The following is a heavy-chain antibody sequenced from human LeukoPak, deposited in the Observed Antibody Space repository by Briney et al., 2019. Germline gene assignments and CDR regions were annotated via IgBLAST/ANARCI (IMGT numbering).Heavy chain of an antibody. D-gene: IGHD2-21*02. Sequence: GGSLRLSCAASGFTFSSYSMNWVRQAPGKGLEWVSSISSSSSYIYYADSVKGRFTTSRDNAKNSLYLQMNSLRAEDKGVYYCARPIVVVTAAPNDAFDIWGQGTMVTVSS. CDR2: ISSSSSYI. CDR3: ARPIVVVTAAPNDAFDI. CDR1: GFTFSSYS. J-gene: IGHJ3*02. V-gene: IGHV3-21*01.